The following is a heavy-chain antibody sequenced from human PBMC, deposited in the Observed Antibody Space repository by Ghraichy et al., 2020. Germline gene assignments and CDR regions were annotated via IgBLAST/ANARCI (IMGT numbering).Heavy chain of an antibody. V-gene: IGHV3-7*01. CDR2: MNQDGTEK. CDR1: GFTFDKDW. J-gene: IGHJ4*02. Sequence: GGSLRLSCAVSGFTFDKDWMGWARQAPGKGLEWVATMNQDGTEKYYVDSVRGRFTISRDNAKNSLFLQMNSLRAEDTAVYYCARLFWHTSDHWGQGTLVTVSS. CDR3: ARLFWHTSDH. D-gene: IGHD3-3*01.